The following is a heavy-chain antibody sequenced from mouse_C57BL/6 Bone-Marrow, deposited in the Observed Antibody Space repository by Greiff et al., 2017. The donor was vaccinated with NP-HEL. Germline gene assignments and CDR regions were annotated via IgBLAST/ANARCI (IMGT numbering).Heavy chain of an antibody. V-gene: IGHV1-81*01. CDR1: GYTFTSYG. J-gene: IGHJ1*03. CDR3: ARPLLLRSYFDV. Sequence: QVQLQHSGAELARPGASVKLSCKASGYTFTSYGISWVKQRTGQGLEWIGEIYPRSGNTYYNEKFKGKATLTADKSSSTAYMELRSLTSEDSAVYFCARPLLLRSYFDVWGTGTTVTVSS. D-gene: IGHD1-1*01. CDR2: IYPRSGNT.